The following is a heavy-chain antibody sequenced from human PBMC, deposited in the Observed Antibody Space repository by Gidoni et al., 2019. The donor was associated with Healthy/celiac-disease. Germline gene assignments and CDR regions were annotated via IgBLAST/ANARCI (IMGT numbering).Heavy chain of an antibody. D-gene: IGHD2-2*02. Sequence: QVQLVQSGAEVKKPGASVKVSCKASGYTFTSYYMHWVRHAPGQGLEWMGIINPIGGSTSYAQKFQGRVTMTRDTSTSTVYMELSSLRSEDTAVYYCARAPRADIVVVPAAINWFDPWGQGTLVTVSS. CDR1: GYTFTSYY. V-gene: IGHV1-46*01. J-gene: IGHJ5*02. CDR2: INPIGGST. CDR3: ARAPRADIVVVPAAINWFDP.